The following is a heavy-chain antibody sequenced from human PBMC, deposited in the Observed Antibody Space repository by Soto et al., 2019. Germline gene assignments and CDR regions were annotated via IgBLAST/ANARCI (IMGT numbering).Heavy chain of an antibody. J-gene: IGHJ5*02. CDR1: GFTFSSYS. CDR2: ISSSSSTI. Sequence: GSLRLSCAASGFTFSSYSMNWVRQAPGKGLEWVSYISSSSSTIYYADSVKGRFTISRDNAKNSLYLQMNSLRAEDTAVYYCARDSFGYDYDFWSGSPKSSWFDPWGQGTLVTVSS. V-gene: IGHV3-48*04. CDR3: ARDSFGYDYDFWSGSPKSSWFDP. D-gene: IGHD3-3*01.